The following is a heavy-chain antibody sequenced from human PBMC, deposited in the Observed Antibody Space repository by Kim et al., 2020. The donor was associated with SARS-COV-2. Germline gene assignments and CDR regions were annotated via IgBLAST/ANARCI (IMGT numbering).Heavy chain of an antibody. J-gene: IGHJ6*02. Sequence: VKGRFTISRENAKNSLYLQMNSLRAGDTAVYYCAREGRTTVTTYYYGMDVWGQGTTVTVSS. V-gene: IGHV3-13*01. D-gene: IGHD4-4*01. CDR3: AREGRTTVTTYYYGMDV.